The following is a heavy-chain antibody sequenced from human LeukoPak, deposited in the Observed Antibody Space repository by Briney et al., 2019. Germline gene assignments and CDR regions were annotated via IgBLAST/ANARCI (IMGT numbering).Heavy chain of an antibody. D-gene: IGHD3-22*01. CDR1: GGSISSDDYY. CDR2: IYYSGST. Sequence: SETLSLTCTVSGGSISSDDYYWSWIRQPPGKGLEWIGYIYYSGSTYYNPSLKSRVAMSVDTSKNQFSLKLSSVTVADTAVYYCAREDFYYFDSSGYYLYWGQGTLATVPS. CDR3: AREDFYYFDSSGYYLY. V-gene: IGHV4-30-4*01. J-gene: IGHJ4*02.